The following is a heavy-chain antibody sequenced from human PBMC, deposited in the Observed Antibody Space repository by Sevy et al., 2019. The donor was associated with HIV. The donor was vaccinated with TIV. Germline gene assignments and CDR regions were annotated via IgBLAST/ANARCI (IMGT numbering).Heavy chain of an antibody. CDR3: ARWDV. Sequence: RSLRLSCAASGFTFSSYWMNWVRQAPGKGLEWVANIKEDGSDKYDVDSVKGRFTISRDNAQNSLYLEMNSLRAEDRTVYYCARWDVWGKGTTVTVSS. CDR1: GFTFSSYW. V-gene: IGHV3-7*01. J-gene: IGHJ6*04. CDR2: IKEDGSDK.